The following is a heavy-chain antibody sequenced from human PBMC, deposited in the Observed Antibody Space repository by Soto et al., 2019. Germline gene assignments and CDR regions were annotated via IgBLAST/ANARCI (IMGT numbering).Heavy chain of an antibody. CDR3: ARVPPTIIMFGGVIVPDRFDP. J-gene: IGHJ5*02. D-gene: IGHD3-16*02. CDR2: MIAIFGTA. CDR1: GGTFSSYA. Sequence: ASVKVSCKASGGTFSSYAITWVRQASGLGLEWMGGMIAIFGTANSAQKFQGRVTITAYESSNTAYMELSSLRSEDTAVYYCARVPPTIIMFGGVIVPDRFDPWGQGTLVTVSS. V-gene: IGHV1-69*13.